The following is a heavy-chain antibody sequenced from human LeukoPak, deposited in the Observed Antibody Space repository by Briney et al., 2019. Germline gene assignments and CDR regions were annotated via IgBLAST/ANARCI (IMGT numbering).Heavy chain of an antibody. CDR3: AKHPIAAAWGYYMDV. D-gene: IGHD6-13*01. CDR2: ISGSGGST. Sequence: VGSLRLSCAASGFTFSSYAMSWVRQAPGKGLEWVSAISGSGGSTYYADSVKGRFTISRDNSKNTLYLQMNSLRAEDTAVYYCAKHPIAAAWGYYMDVWGKGTTVTVSS. CDR1: GFTFSSYA. V-gene: IGHV3-23*01. J-gene: IGHJ6*03.